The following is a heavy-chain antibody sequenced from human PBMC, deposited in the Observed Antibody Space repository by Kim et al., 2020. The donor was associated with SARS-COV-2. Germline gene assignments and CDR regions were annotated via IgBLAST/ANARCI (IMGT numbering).Heavy chain of an antibody. V-gene: IGHV3-21*01. CDR1: GFTFSSYS. Sequence: GGSLRLSCAASGFTFSSYSMNWVRQAPGKGLEWVSSISSSSSYIYYADSVKGRFTISRDNAKNSLYLQMNSLRAEDTAVYYCARDGGNGYYYYYGMDVWGQGTTVTVSS. CDR2: ISSSSSYI. D-gene: IGHD3-16*01. CDR3: ARDGGNGYYYYYGMDV. J-gene: IGHJ6*02.